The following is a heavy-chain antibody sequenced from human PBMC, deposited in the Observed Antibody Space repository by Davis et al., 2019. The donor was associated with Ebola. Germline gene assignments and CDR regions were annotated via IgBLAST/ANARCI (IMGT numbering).Heavy chain of an antibody. Sequence: GESLKISCAASGFTFSDYYMSWIRQAPGKGLEWVSYISSSGSTIYYADSVKGRFTISRDNAKNTLYLQMTGLRTEDTAVYRCAKMHDYADNWFFDLWGRGTLVTVSS. CDR2: ISSSGSTI. D-gene: IGHD4-17*01. J-gene: IGHJ2*01. CDR1: GFTFSDYY. CDR3: AKMHDYADNWFFDL. V-gene: IGHV3-11*04.